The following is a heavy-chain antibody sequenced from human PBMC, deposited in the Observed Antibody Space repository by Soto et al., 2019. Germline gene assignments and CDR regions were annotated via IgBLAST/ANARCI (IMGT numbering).Heavy chain of an antibody. D-gene: IGHD3-22*01. Sequence: QVQLVQSGAEVKKPGSSVKVSCKASGGTFSSYAISWVRQAPGQGLEWMGGIIPIFGTANYAQKFQGRVTITADEATSTAYMELSSLRSEDTAVYYCACRLYDSSGDHHYYYYGMDVWGQGTTVTVSS. CDR1: GGTFSSYA. CDR2: IIPIFGTA. V-gene: IGHV1-69*01. J-gene: IGHJ6*02. CDR3: ACRLYDSSGDHHYYYYGMDV.